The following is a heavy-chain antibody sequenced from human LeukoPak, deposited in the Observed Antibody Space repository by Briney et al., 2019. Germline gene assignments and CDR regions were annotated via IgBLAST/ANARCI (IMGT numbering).Heavy chain of an antibody. CDR2: IHPKSGGT. CDR1: GYTFTGYY. Sequence: ASVKVSCKASGYTFTGYYMHWVRQAPGQGLEWMGWIHPKSGGTNYAQKIQGRVTMSRDTSISTAYMVLSRLRSDDTAVYYCAREGYCSSTSCSLYYYGMDVWGQGTTVTVSS. V-gene: IGHV1-2*02. CDR3: AREGYCSSTSCSLYYYGMDV. J-gene: IGHJ6*02. D-gene: IGHD2-2*01.